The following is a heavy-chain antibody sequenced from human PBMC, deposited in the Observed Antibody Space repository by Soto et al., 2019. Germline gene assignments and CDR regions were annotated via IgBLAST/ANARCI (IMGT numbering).Heavy chain of an antibody. Sequence: ASVKVSCKVSGYTLPELSMHWVRQAPGKGLEWMGGFDPEDGETIYAQKFQGRVTMTEDTSTDTAYMELSSLRSEDTAVYYCAALPPPGSGWSPTGGYYFDYWGQGTLVTVSS. CDR2: FDPEDGET. V-gene: IGHV1-24*01. J-gene: IGHJ4*02. CDR1: GYTLPELS. D-gene: IGHD6-19*01. CDR3: AALPPPGSGWSPTGGYYFDY.